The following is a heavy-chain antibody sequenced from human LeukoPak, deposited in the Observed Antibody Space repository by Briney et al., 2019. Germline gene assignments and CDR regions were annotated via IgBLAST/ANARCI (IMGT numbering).Heavy chain of an antibody. D-gene: IGHD6-19*01. CDR1: GYSFTSYW. CDR3: ARRGSGWYIDY. J-gene: IGHJ4*02. CDR2: NYPGDSDP. Sequence: GESLKIPCKGSGYSFTSYWIGWVRQMPGKGLEWMGINYPGDSDPSYSPSFQGQVTVSADKSISTAYLQWSSLKASDTAMYYCARRGSGWYIDYWGQGTLVTVSP. V-gene: IGHV5-51*01.